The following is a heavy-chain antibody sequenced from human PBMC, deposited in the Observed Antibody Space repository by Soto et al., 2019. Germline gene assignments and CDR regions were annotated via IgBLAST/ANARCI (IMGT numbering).Heavy chain of an antibody. J-gene: IGHJ5*02. CDR3: ARVKDFWSAPRAWFDP. V-gene: IGHV4-59*01. CDR2: IYYSGST. CDR1: GGSISSYY. Sequence: SETLSLTCTVSGGSISSYYWSWIRQPPGKGLEWIGYIYYSGSTNYNPSLKSRVTISVDTSKNQFSLKLSSVTAADTAVYYCARVKDFWSAPRAWFDPWGQGTLVTVSS. D-gene: IGHD3-3*01.